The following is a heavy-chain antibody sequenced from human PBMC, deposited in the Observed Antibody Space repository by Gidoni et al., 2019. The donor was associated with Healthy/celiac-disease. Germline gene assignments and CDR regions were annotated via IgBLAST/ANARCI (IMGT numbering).Heavy chain of an antibody. Sequence: EVQLVESGGGLVQPGRSLRLSCTASGFTFGDYAMSWVRQAPGKGLEWVGFIRSKAYGGTTEYAASVKGRFTISRDDSKSIAYLQMNSLKTEDTAVYYCTSAGHYDFWSGYYDEFDYWGQGTLVTVSS. CDR2: IRSKAYGGTT. CDR1: GFTFGDYA. CDR3: TSAGHYDFWSGYYDEFDY. J-gene: IGHJ4*02. D-gene: IGHD3-3*01. V-gene: IGHV3-49*04.